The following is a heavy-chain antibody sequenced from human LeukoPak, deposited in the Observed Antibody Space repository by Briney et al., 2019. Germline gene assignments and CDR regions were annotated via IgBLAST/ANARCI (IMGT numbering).Heavy chain of an antibody. J-gene: IGHJ4*02. CDR1: GFPFSSYS. CDR3: ARNDFGSGFGPTDY. Sequence: GGPLRLSRVASGFPFSSYSMNWVRQAPGKGLEWVSSISTCSTYIFYADSVKGRFTISRDNDKNSLYLQMNSLRAEDTAVYYCARNDFGSGFGPTDYWGQRTLVTVSS. CDR2: ISTCSTYI. V-gene: IGHV3-21*06. D-gene: IGHD3-3*01.